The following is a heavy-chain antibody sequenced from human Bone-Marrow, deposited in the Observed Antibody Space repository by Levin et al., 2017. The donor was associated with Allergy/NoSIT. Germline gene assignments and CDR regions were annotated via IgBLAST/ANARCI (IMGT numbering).Heavy chain of an antibody. Sequence: GESLKISCAGSGFTFSHFEMNWVRLAPGKGLEWVSYISSTGNFIYYADSVKGRFTISRDDAKNSVYLEMNSLRVEDTALYYCARDGSCSGGACSKKYFYAMDVWGQGTTVTVSS. CDR2: ISSTGNFI. CDR1: GFTFSHFE. J-gene: IGHJ6*02. D-gene: IGHD2-15*01. V-gene: IGHV3-48*03. CDR3: ARDGSCSGGACSKKYFYAMDV.